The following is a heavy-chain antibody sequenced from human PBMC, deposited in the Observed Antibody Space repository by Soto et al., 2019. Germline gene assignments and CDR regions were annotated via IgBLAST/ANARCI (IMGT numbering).Heavy chain of an antibody. V-gene: IGHV4-30-2*01. J-gene: IGHJ4*02. CDR1: GGSISSGGYS. CDR2: IYHSGST. D-gene: IGHD5-12*01. CDR3: AAGGGLPRYY. Sequence: QLQLQESGSGLVKPSQTLSLTCAVSGGSISSGGYSWSWIRQPPGKGLEWIGYIYHSGSTYYNPSRXGXAXIXXDRPKNQVALKLGSVTAADTAVYCCAAGGGLPRYYWGQGTLVTVSS.